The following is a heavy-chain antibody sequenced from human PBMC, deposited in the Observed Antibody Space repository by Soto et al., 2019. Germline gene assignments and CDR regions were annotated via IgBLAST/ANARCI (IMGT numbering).Heavy chain of an antibody. CDR3: VYYLYGRSISDLDI. CDR2: ISGGGGST. D-gene: IGHD3-10*01. CDR1: GFTFSSYA. V-gene: IGHV3-23*01. J-gene: IGHJ4*03. Sequence: GGSLRLSCAASGFTFSSYAMSWVRQAPGKGLEWVSVISGGGGSTYYADSVKGRFTISRDNSQETLYLQMNSLRAEDTAVYYCVYYLYGRSISDLDIWGQGTLVTVSS.